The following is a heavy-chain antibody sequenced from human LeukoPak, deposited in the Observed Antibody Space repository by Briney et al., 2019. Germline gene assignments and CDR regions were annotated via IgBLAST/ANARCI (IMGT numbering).Heavy chain of an antibody. CDR2: IYYSGST. Sequence: PSETLSLTCTVSGGSISSSSYYWGWIRQPPGKGLEWIGSIYYSGSTFYNPSLKSRVTISVDTSKNQFSLKLSSVTAADTAVYYCARHGGGQWLVLGENYFDYWGQGTLVTVSS. V-gene: IGHV4-39*01. J-gene: IGHJ4*02. CDR3: ARHGGGQWLVLGENYFDY. CDR1: GGSISSSSYY. D-gene: IGHD6-19*01.